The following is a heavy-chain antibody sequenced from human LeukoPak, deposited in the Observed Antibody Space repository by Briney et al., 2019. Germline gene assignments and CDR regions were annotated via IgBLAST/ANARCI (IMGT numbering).Heavy chain of an antibody. V-gene: IGHV4-38-2*02. D-gene: IGHD6-13*01. J-gene: IGHJ6*03. CDR2: IYHSGST. CDR1: GYSISSGYY. Sequence: SETLSLTCTVSGYSISSGYYWGWIRQPPGKGLEWIGSIYHSGSTYYNPSHKSRVTISVDTSKNQFSLKLSSVTAADTAVYYCARAGAAAAMDVWGKGTTVTVSS. CDR3: ARAGAAAAMDV.